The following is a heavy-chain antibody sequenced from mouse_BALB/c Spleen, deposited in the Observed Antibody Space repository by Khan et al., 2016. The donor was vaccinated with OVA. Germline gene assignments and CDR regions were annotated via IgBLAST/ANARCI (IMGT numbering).Heavy chain of an antibody. CDR2: ISYSGAT. D-gene: IGHD1-1*01. Sequence: EVKLLESGPGLVKPSQSLSLTCTVTGYSITSNYAWSWIRQFPGNKLEWMGYISYSGATNYNPSLQSRISVPRDTSENQFFLQLNSVTTEDTATYYCARQNYYGYALDYWGQGTSVTVSS. CDR1: GYSITSNYA. V-gene: IGHV3-2*02. J-gene: IGHJ4*01. CDR3: ARQNYYGYALDY.